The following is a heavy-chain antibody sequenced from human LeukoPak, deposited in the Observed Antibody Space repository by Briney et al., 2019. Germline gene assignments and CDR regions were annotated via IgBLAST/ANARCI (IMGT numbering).Heavy chain of an antibody. D-gene: IGHD5-12*01. V-gene: IGHV4-59*01. CDR3: ARVSGYDWESFYDY. Sequence: SETLSLTCTVSGGSISSYYWSWIRQPPGKGLEWIGYIYYSGSTNYNPSLKSRVTISVDTSKNQFCLKLSSVTAADTAMYYCARVSGYDWESFYDYWGQGSLVTVSS. CDR2: IYYSGST. CDR1: GGSISSYY. J-gene: IGHJ4*02.